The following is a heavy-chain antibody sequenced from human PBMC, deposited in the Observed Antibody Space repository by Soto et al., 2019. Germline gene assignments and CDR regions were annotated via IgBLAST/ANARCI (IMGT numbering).Heavy chain of an antibody. J-gene: IGHJ4*02. V-gene: IGHV4-34*01. D-gene: IGHD3-16*01. CDR3: ARVERYYDSGVWGGYFQY. CDR2: MYYIGVT. CDR1: GGSFSGYY. Sequence: SETLSLTCGVYGGSFSGYYWSWIRQPPGKGLVWIVYMYYIGVTWYIPSLQSRVTISVDTSKNQFSLKVNSVTAADTAVYYCARVERYYDSGVWGGYFQYWGQGTLVTVSS.